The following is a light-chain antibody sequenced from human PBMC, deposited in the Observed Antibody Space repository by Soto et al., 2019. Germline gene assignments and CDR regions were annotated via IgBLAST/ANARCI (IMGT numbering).Light chain of an antibody. J-gene: IGLJ1*01. CDR3: SSYTSSSTYV. CDR1: SNDVGGYKY. Sequence: QSALTQPASVSGSPGQSITISCTGTSNDVGGYKYVSWYQQRPGKAPKLLIYEVSNRPSGVSNRFSGSKSGNTASLTISGLLAEDEADYYCSSYTSSSTYVFGTGTKVTVL. CDR2: EVS. V-gene: IGLV2-14*01.